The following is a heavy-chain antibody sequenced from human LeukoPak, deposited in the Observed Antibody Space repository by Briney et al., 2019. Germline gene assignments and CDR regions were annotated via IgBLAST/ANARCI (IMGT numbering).Heavy chain of an antibody. V-gene: IGHV2-70*04. CDR3: ARYYYDSSGSSAGYFDY. Sequence: SGPALVKPTQTLTLTCTFPGFSLSTSGMRVSWIRQPPGKALEWLARIDWDDDKFYSTSLKTRLTISKDTSKNQVVLTMTNMDPVDTATYYCARYYYDSSGSSAGYFDYWGQGTLVTVSS. CDR2: IDWDDDK. J-gene: IGHJ4*02. CDR1: GFSLSTSGMR. D-gene: IGHD3-22*01.